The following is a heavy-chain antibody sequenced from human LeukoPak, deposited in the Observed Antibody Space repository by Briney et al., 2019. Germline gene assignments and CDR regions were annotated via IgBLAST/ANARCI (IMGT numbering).Heavy chain of an antibody. CDR1: GGSFSGYY. V-gene: IGHV4-34*01. Sequence: PSETLSLTCAVHGGSFSGYYWSWIRQPPGKGLEWIGEINHSGSTNYNPSLKSRVTISVDTSKNQFSLKLSSVTAADTAVYYCARESRGDQVVYWGQGTLVTVSS. J-gene: IGHJ4*02. CDR2: INHSGST. D-gene: IGHD2-15*01. CDR3: ARESRGDQVVY.